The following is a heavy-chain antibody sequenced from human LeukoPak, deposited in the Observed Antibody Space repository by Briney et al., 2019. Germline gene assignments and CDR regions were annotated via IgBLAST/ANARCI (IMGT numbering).Heavy chain of an antibody. CDR3: AGGESRVDAFDI. CDR2: INHSGST. J-gene: IGHJ3*02. V-gene: IGHV4-34*01. CDR1: GGSFSGYY. Sequence: PSETLSLTXAVYGGSFSGYYWSWIRQPPGKGLEWIGEINHSGSTNYNPSLKSRVTISVDTSKNQFSLKLSSVTAADTAVYYCAGGESRVDAFDIWGQGTMVTVSS.